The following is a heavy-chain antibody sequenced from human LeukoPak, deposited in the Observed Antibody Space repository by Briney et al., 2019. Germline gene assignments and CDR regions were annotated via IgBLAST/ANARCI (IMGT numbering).Heavy chain of an antibody. CDR3: AKISDSSSWLIDY. D-gene: IGHD6-13*01. J-gene: IGHJ4*02. Sequence: GGSLRLSCAASGFIFSSYAMQWVRQAPGKGLEWVAVISYDGSSKYYADSVKGRFTISRDNSKNTLYLQMNSLRADDTAVYYCAKISDSSSWLIDYWGQGTLVTVST. CDR1: GFIFSSYA. CDR2: ISYDGSSK. V-gene: IGHV3-30*18.